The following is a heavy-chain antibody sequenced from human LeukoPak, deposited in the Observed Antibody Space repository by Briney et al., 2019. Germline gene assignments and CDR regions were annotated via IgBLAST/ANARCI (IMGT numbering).Heavy chain of an antibody. Sequence: GGSLRLSCAASGFTFSSYDMHWVRQATGKGLEWVSAIGTAGDTYYPGSVKGRFTISRENAKNSLYLQMNSLRAGDTAVYYCARAFIAAAGRWYYGMDVWGQGTTVTVSS. CDR3: ARAFIAAAGRWYYGMDV. CDR2: IGTAGDT. CDR1: GFTFSSYD. V-gene: IGHV3-13*01. D-gene: IGHD6-13*01. J-gene: IGHJ6*02.